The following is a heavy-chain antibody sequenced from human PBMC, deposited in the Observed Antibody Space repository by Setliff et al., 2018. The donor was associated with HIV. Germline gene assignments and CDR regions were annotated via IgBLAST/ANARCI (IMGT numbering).Heavy chain of an antibody. D-gene: IGHD3-3*01. CDR1: GYTFTSSD. Sequence: GASVKVSCKASGYTFTSSDINWVRQAPGQGLEWMGWMNPNSGNTGYAQKFQGRVTLTRHTSISTAYMELNSLRSEDTAVYYCAGVSSQFSEWRKDYFEYWGQGSLVTVSS. CDR3: AGVSSQFSEWRKDYFEY. V-gene: IGHV1-8*02. CDR2: MNPNSGNT. J-gene: IGHJ4*02.